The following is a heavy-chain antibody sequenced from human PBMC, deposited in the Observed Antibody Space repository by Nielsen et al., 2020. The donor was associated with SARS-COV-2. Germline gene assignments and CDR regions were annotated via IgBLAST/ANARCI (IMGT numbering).Heavy chain of an antibody. CDR2: ISYDGSNT. D-gene: IGHD2-2*01. CDR3: VRDNVLVTAVNGHYYGMDV. Sequence: GGSLRLSCVASGFNFNAYAMHWVRQAPGKGLEWVAYISYDGSNTYYADSIKGRFTVSRDRSTNILYLQMSSLRAEDTAVYYCVRDNVLVTAVNGHYYGMDVWGQGTTVTVSS. J-gene: IGHJ6*02. V-gene: IGHV3-30*03. CDR1: GFNFNAYA.